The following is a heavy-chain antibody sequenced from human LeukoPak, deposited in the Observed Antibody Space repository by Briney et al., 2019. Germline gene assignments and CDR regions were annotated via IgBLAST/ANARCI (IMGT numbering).Heavy chain of an antibody. V-gene: IGHV3-30-3*01. Sequence: GGSLRLSCVASGFTFSSYAMSWVRQAPGKGLEWVAVISYDGSNKYYADSVKGRFTISRDNSKNTLYLQMNSLRAEDTAVYYCARDHILGDVYYYYYGMDVWGQGTTVTVSS. CDR2: ISYDGSNK. J-gene: IGHJ6*02. CDR3: ARDHILGDVYYYYYGMDV. CDR1: GFTFSSYA. D-gene: IGHD2-21*01.